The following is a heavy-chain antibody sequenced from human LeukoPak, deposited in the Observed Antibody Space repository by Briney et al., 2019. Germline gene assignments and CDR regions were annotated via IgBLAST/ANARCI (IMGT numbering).Heavy chain of an antibody. V-gene: IGHV3-30*02. D-gene: IGHD3-16*01. CDR1: GFTFSSYG. CDR3: AKGLRTGVGPYMGYHYYMDV. Sequence: GGSLRLSCAASGFTFSSYGMHWVRQAPGKGLEWVAFTRYDGSNKYYVDSVKGRFTISRDNSYNTVSLQMNSLRDEDTGVYYCAKGLRTGVGPYMGYHYYMDVWGKGATVTVSS. J-gene: IGHJ6*03. CDR2: TRYDGSNK.